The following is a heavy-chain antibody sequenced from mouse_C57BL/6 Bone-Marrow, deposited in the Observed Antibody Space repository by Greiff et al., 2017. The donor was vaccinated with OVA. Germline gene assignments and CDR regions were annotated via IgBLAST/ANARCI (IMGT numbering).Heavy chain of an antibody. CDR2: INYDGSST. J-gene: IGHJ4*01. CDR3: ARDGGRGRGGYAMDY. V-gene: IGHV5-16*01. D-gene: IGHD1-1*02. CDR1: GFTFSDYY. Sequence: EVKVEESAGGLVQPGSSMKLSCTASGFTFSDYYMAWVRQVPEKGLEWVANINYDGSSTYYLDSLKSRFIISRDNAKNILYLQMSSLKSEDTATYYCARDGGRGRGGYAMDYWGQGTSVTVSS.